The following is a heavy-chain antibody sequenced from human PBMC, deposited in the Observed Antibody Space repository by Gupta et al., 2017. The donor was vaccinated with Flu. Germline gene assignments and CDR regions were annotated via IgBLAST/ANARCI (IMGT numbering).Heavy chain of an antibody. V-gene: IGHV3-21*02. Sequence: EVQLVESGGGLVRPGGSLRLSCAASGFTFSSYNMNWVRQAPGKGLEWVSSITSGNSYIYYTDSVRGRFTISRDNAKNSLFLQMNSLRAEDTAVYYCARDRGLYSDSSGFSHWGQGTLGTVSS. J-gene: IGHJ4*02. CDR1: GFTFSSYN. D-gene: IGHD3-22*01. CDR3: ARDRGLYSDSSGFSH. CDR2: ITSGNSYI.